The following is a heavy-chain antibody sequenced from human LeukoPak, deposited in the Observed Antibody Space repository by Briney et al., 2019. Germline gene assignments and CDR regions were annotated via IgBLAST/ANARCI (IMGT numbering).Heavy chain of an antibody. D-gene: IGHD5-18*01. CDR2: IYHSGST. Sequence: SETLSLTCAVSGGSISSSNWWSWVRQPPGKGLEWIGEIYHSGSTNYNPSLKSRVTISVDTSKNQFSLKLSSVTAADTAVYYCARRRGYSYGYDAFDIWGQGTMVTVSS. CDR1: GGSISSSNW. CDR3: ARRRGYSYGYDAFDI. J-gene: IGHJ3*02. V-gene: IGHV4-4*02.